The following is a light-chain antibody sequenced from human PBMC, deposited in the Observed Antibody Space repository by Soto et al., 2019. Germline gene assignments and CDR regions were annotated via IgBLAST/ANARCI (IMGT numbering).Light chain of an antibody. CDR3: QQYNNWPRT. CDR2: DAS. J-gene: IGKJ4*01. CDR1: QSVSNN. V-gene: IGKV3-15*01. Sequence: EMVMTQSPVTLSVSPGERVTLSCRARQSVSNNLAWYQQKPGQAPRLLIHDASTRATGIPARFSGSGSGTEFTLTISSLQSEDFAVYYCQQYNNWPRTFGGGTKVDIK.